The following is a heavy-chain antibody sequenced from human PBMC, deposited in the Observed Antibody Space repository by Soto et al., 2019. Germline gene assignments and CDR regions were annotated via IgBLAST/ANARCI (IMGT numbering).Heavy chain of an antibody. CDR1: GYGFTTYG. CDR2: ISAHNGNT. CDR3: ARGRYGDY. D-gene: IGHD1-1*01. V-gene: IGHV1-18*01. J-gene: IGHJ4*02. Sequence: QGHLVQSGAEVKKPGASVKVSCKDSGYGFTTYGITWVRQAPGQGLEWMAWISAHNGNTNYAQKLQGRVTVTRDTSTSIAYMELRSLRSDDTAVYYCARGRYGDYWGQGALVTVSS.